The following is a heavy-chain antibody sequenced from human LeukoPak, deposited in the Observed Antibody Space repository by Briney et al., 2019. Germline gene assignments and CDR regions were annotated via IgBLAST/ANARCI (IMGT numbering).Heavy chain of an antibody. V-gene: IGHV3-53*01. CDR1: GFTVSSNY. CDR2: IYSGGST. J-gene: IGHJ4*02. Sequence: GGSLRLSCAASGFTVSSNYMSWVRQAPGKGLEWVSVIYSGGSTYYADSVKGRFTISRDNSKSTLYLQMNSLRAEDTAVYYCAREGRYSYGFNYWGQGTLVTVSS. D-gene: IGHD5-18*01. CDR3: AREGRYSYGFNY.